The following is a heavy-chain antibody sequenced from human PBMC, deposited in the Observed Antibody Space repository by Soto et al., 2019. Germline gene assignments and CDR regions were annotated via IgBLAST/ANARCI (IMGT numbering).Heavy chain of an antibody. CDR1: GFTFSSYA. CDR3: AKTASMTIRDGFDH. J-gene: IGHJ4*02. Sequence: EVQVLESGGGLVQPGGSLRLSCAASGFTFSSYAMSWVRQAPGQGLEWVSAISGSGSNPYYVDSVKGRFTVSRDNSKNTLYRQMNSLRAEDTALYYCAKTASMTIRDGFDHWGQGTLVSVSS. D-gene: IGHD4-17*01. V-gene: IGHV3-23*01. CDR2: ISGSGSNP.